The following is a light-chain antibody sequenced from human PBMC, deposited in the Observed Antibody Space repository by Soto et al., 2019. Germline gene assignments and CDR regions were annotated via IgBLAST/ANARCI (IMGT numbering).Light chain of an antibody. Sequence: EIVMTQSPATLSVSPGEIATLSFSASQSVSSNLAWYQKKPGQAPRLLIYRASTRATFLPARFSGSGSGTDFTLTVTRLEPEDFAVYYCQQYGSSQWTFGQGTKVDIK. CDR3: QQYGSSQWT. V-gene: IGKV3-15*01. CDR2: RAS. CDR1: QSVSSN. J-gene: IGKJ1*01.